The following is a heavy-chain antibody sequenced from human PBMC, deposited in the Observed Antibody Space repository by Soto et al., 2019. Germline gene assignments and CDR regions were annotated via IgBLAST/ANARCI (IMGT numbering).Heavy chain of an antibody. CDR2: IYYSGST. V-gene: IGHV4-30-4*01. CDR3: ARGKCSGGSCYSEIYYYGMDV. Sequence: SETLSLTCTVSGGSISSGDYYWSWLRQPPGKGLEWIGYIYYSGSTYYNPSLKSRVTISVDTSKNQFSLKLSSVTAADTAVYYCARGKCSGGSCYSEIYYYGMDVWGQGTTVTVSS. J-gene: IGHJ6*02. D-gene: IGHD2-15*01. CDR1: GGSISSGDYY.